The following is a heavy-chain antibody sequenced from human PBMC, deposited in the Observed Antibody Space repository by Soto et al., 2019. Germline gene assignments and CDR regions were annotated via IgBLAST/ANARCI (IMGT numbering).Heavy chain of an antibody. J-gene: IGHJ6*03. CDR1: GYSFTSYW. Sequence: PGESLKISCKGSGYSFTSYWIGWVRQMPGKGLEWMGIIYPGDSDTRYSPSFQGQVTISADKSISTAYLQWSSLKASDTAMYYCAGGGGVGNSWPYYYYYYMDVWGKGTTVTVSS. V-gene: IGHV5-51*01. D-gene: IGHD2-2*01. CDR3: AGGGGVGNSWPYYYYYYMDV. CDR2: IYPGDSDT.